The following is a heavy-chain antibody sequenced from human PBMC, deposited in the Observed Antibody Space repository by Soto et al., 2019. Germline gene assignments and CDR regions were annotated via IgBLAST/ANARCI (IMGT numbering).Heavy chain of an antibody. D-gene: IGHD2-2*01. CDR3: AKASIVVVPAATDDAFDI. J-gene: IGHJ3*02. V-gene: IGHV3-23*01. Sequence: GGSLRLSCAASGFTSSSYAMSWVRQAPGKGLEWVSAISGSGGSTYYADSVKGRFTISRDNSKNTLYLQMNSLRAEDTAVYYCAKASIVVVPAATDDAFDIWGQGTMVTVSS. CDR2: ISGSGGST. CDR1: GFTSSSYA.